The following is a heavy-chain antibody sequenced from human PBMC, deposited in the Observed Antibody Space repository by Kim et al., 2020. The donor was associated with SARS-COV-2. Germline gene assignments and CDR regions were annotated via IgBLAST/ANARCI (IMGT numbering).Heavy chain of an antibody. CDR3: ARHTGTGCFGGVKYFDL. CDR1: GDSISSSSYF. V-gene: IGHV4-39*01. J-gene: IGHJ2*01. CDR2: IFYSGST. Sequence: SETLSLTCTVSGDSISSSSYFWGWIRQPPGRGLEWIGSIFYSGSTYYNPSLKSRVTISVDTSKNQFSLKLSSVTAADTALYYCARHTGTGCFGGVKYFDL. D-gene: IGHD3-10*01.